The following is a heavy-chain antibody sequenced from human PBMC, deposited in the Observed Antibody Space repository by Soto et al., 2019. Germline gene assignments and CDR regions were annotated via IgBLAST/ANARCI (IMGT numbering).Heavy chain of an antibody. Sequence: PGGSLRLSCAASGFTFDDYAMHWVRQAPGKGLEWVSGISWNSGSIGYADSVKGRFTISRDNAKNSLYLQMNSLRAEDTALYYCAKDYCSGGSCYYHYWGQGTLVTVSS. CDR2: ISWNSGSI. CDR3: AKDYCSGGSCYYHY. V-gene: IGHV3-9*01. D-gene: IGHD2-15*01. CDR1: GFTFDDYA. J-gene: IGHJ4*02.